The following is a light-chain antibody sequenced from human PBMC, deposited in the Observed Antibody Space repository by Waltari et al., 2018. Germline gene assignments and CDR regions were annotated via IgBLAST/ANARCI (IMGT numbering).Light chain of an antibody. CDR3: QHYVRLPVT. V-gene: IGKV3-20*01. J-gene: IGKJ1*01. CDR2: GSA. Sequence: EIVLTQSPGTLSLSPGERVTLSGRASQSVGRSLAWYQQKPGQAPRLLSYGSASRAAGFPGRFRVRGSGRDFSLTISRLAPDDLSVYYCQHYVRLPVTFGQGTKVEI. CDR1: QSVGRS.